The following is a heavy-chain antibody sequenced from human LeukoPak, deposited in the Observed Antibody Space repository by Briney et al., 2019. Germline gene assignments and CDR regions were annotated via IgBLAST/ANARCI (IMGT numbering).Heavy chain of an antibody. Sequence: GGSLRLXCAASGFTFSSYAMSWVRQAPGKGLEWVSAISGGGVSAYYADSVKGRFTISRDNSKNTLYLQMNSLRAEDTAVYYCAKDYSSGWYIDYWGQGTLVTVSS. V-gene: IGHV3-23*01. CDR3: AKDYSSGWYIDY. D-gene: IGHD6-19*01. CDR1: GFTFSSYA. J-gene: IGHJ4*02. CDR2: ISGGGVSA.